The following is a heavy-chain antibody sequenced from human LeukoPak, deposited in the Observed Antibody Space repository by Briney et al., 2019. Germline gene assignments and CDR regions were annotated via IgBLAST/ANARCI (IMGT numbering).Heavy chain of an antibody. Sequence: GGSLRLSCAAPGFTFSGSTMNWVRQAPGKGLGWVSFISTSSSYIYYADSVRGRFTISRDNAKNSLYLQMNSLRAEDTAVYYCARQQWLDGAYYFDYWGQGTLVTVSS. CDR2: ISTSSSYI. D-gene: IGHD6-19*01. CDR3: ARQQWLDGAYYFDY. J-gene: IGHJ4*02. CDR1: GFTFSGST. V-gene: IGHV3-21*01.